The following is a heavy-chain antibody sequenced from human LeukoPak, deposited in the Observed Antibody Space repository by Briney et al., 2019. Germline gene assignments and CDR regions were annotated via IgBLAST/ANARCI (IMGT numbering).Heavy chain of an antibody. V-gene: IGHV3-7*01. CDR2: IKQDGSQK. CDR1: GVTFSNDW. CDR3: ARDTSPSSRSSYFDALDM. Sequence: GGSLRLSCATSGVTFSNDWMTWVRQAQGKGLEWVANIKQDGSQKNYVDSVKGRFTISRDNTKKSLFLQMNSLRAEDAGIYYCARDTSPSSRSSYFDALDMWGQGTMVTVSS. J-gene: IGHJ3*02. D-gene: IGHD6-13*01.